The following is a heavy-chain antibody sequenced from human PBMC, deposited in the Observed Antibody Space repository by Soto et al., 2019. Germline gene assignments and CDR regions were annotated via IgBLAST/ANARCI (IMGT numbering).Heavy chain of an antibody. CDR2: ISAYNGNT. Sequence: GASVKVSCKASGYTFTSYGISWVRQAPGQGLEWMGWISAYNGNTNYAQKLQGRVTMTTDTSTSTAYMELRSLKTEDTAVYYCTRFYYYGSSSAYYFDYWGQGTLVTVSS. CDR1: GYTFTSYG. D-gene: IGHD3-10*01. J-gene: IGHJ4*02. V-gene: IGHV1-18*01. CDR3: TRFYYYGSSSAYYFDY.